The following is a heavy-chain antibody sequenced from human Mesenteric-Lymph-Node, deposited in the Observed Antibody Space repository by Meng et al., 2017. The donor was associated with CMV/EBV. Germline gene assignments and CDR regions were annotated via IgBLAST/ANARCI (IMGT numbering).Heavy chain of an antibody. CDR1: GFTFSSYW. J-gene: IGHJ4*02. CDR2: INQDGSGR. V-gene: IGHV3-7*01. D-gene: IGHD2-8*01. Sequence: GESLKISCAASGFTFSSYWMTWVRQAPGKGLEWVANINQDGSGRFYVDSVKGRFTISRDNAKNSLYLQMNSLRAEDTAVYYCANTYINYFDYWGQGTLVTVSS. CDR3: ANTYINYFDY.